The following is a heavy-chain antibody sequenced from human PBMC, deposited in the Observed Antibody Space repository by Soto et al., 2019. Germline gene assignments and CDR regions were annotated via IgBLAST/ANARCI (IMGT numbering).Heavy chain of an antibody. CDR2: IYYSGST. CDR1: GVSISSGGYY. CDR3: ARGPLHLGELSLFGPLDY. Sequence: SETLSLTCTVSGVSISSGGYYWSWIRQHPGKGLEWIGYIYYSGSTYYNPSLKSRVTISVDTSKNQFSLKLSSVTAADTAVYYCARGPLHLGELSLFGPLDYWGQGTLVTVSS. V-gene: IGHV4-31*03. J-gene: IGHJ4*02. D-gene: IGHD3-16*02.